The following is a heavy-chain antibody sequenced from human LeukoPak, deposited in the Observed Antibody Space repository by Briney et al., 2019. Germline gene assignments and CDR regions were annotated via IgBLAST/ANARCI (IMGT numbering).Heavy chain of an antibody. CDR1: GFTLSRYW. D-gene: IGHD1-1*01. V-gene: IGHV3-7*01. CDR3: ATMGLEPLPYYFDY. J-gene: IGHJ4*02. Sequence: GGSLRLSCAASGFTLSRYWMSWVRQAPGRGLEWVANIKQDGSERYHVDSVRGRFTITRDNAENSLFLQMNSLRAEDTAVYYCATMGLEPLPYYFDYWGQGTLVTVSS. CDR2: IKQDGSER.